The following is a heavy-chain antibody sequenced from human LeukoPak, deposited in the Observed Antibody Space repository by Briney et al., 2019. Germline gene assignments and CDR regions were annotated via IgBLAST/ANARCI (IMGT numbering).Heavy chain of an antibody. CDR1: GGSISSYS. Sequence: SETLSLTCTVSGGSISSYSWSWIRQPPGRGLEGIGYLYYSGSTNYNPSLKSRVTMSVDTSKNQFSLKLSSVTAADTAVYYCARHVYCTNGICSDYWGQGTLVTVSS. J-gene: IGHJ4*02. CDR2: LYYSGST. V-gene: IGHV4-59*08. CDR3: ARHVYCTNGICSDY. D-gene: IGHD2-8*01.